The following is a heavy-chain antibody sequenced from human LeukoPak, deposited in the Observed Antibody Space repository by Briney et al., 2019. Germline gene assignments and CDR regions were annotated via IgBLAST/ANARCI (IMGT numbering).Heavy chain of an antibody. J-gene: IGHJ6*03. D-gene: IGHD2-15*01. V-gene: IGHV4-59*01. Sequence: PSETLSLTCTVSGGSISSYYWSWIRQPPGKGLEWIGYIYYSGSTNYNPSLKSRVAISVDTSKNQFSLKLSSVTAADTAVYYCARGILRSSLNYYYYMDVWGKGTTVTVSS. CDR1: GGSISSYY. CDR3: ARGILRSSLNYYYYMDV. CDR2: IYYSGST.